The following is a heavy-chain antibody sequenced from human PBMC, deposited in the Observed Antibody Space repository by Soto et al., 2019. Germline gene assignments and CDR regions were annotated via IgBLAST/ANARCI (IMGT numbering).Heavy chain of an antibody. CDR3: ARPRGYSYGSYYYYGMDV. CDR1: GFTFSSYA. D-gene: IGHD5-18*01. CDR2: ISYDGSNK. V-gene: IGHV3-30-3*01. J-gene: IGHJ6*02. Sequence: GGSLRLSCAASGFTFSSYAMHWVRQAPGKGLEWVAVISYDGSNKYYADSVKGRFTISRDNSKNTLYLQMNSLRAEDTAVYYCARPRGYSYGSYYYYGMDVWGQGTTVTVSS.